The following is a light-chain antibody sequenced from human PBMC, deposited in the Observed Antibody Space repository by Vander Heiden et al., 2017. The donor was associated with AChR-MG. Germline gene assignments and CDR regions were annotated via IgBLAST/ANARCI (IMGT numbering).Light chain of an antibody. CDR2: RDN. CDR3: SAWDSSLRAWV. J-gene: IGLJ3*02. V-gene: IGLV10-54*01. CDR1: TNNVGNEG. Sequence: QAGLTQPPSVSKGLRQPATLTCTGNTNNVGNEGAARVPPQQGQPPKHRYDRDNNRPSGISERLSASRSGNTASLTITGLQPEDEADYYCSAWDSSLRAWVFGGGTKLTVL.